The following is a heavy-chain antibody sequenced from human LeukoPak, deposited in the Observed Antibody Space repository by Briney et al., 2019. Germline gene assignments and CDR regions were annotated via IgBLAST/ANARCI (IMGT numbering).Heavy chain of an antibody. V-gene: IGHV3-43*02. CDR2: ITGDGRST. Sequence: QPAGSLRLSCAASGFTFHLYAMHWVRLAPGKGLEWVSLITGDGRSTYYADSVKGRFTLSRDNSKNMLYLQMSSLRAEDTAVYYCARDSGAPPYNWFDPWGQGTLVTVSS. CDR3: ARDSGAPPYNWFDP. CDR1: GFTFHLYA. J-gene: IGHJ5*02.